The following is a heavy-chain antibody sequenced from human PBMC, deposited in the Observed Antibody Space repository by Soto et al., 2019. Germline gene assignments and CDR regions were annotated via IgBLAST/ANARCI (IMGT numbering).Heavy chain of an antibody. CDR3: ARPNYYYGSGSYYHYYYYYGMDV. D-gene: IGHD3-10*01. CDR1: GGTFSSYA. J-gene: IGHJ6*02. Sequence: SVKVSCKASGGTFSSYAISWVRQAPGQGLEWMGGIIPIFGTANYAQKFQGRVTITADESTSTAYMELSSLRSEDTAVYYCARPNYYYGSGSYYHYYYYYGMDVRGQGTTVTVPS. CDR2: IIPIFGTA. V-gene: IGHV1-69*13.